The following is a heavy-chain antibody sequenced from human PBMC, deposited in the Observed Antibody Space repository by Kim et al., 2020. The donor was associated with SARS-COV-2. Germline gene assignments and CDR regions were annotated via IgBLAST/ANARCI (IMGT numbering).Heavy chain of an antibody. V-gene: IGHV3-48*04. Sequence: TIYYTDSVKGRFTISRDNAKNSLYLQMNSLRAEDTAVYYCASKRKGWFDPWGQGTLVTVSS. CDR2: TI. J-gene: IGHJ5*02. CDR3: ASKRKGWFDP. D-gene: IGHD6-25*01.